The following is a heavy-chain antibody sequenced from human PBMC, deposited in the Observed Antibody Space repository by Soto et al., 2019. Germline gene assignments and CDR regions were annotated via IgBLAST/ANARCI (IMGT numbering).Heavy chain of an antibody. D-gene: IGHD2-21*02. V-gene: IGHV3-30-3*01. CDR3: ARERTADMGYYYYGMDV. CDR1: GFTFSSHA. J-gene: IGHJ6*02. Sequence: GGSLRLSCAASGFTFSSHAMHWVRQAPGKGLEWVAVISYDGSNKYYADSVKGRFTISRDNSKNTLYLQMNSLRAEDTAVYYCARERTADMGYYYYGMDVWGQGTTVTVSS. CDR2: ISYDGSNK.